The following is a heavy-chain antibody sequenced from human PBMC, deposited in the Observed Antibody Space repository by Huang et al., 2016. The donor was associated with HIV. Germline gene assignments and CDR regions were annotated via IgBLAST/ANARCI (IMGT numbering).Heavy chain of an antibody. CDR3: ARVPSDHFSDY. CDR2: LSAYIGYK. Sequence: QIQLVQSGPEVKKTGASVKVSCKASGYTFSIYGVSWVRQAPGQGPEWMGWLSAYIGYKNYSQKFQGRVTRTADTSASTAYMDLTSLTSDDTAVYYCARVPSDHFSDYWGQGTLVTVSS. J-gene: IGHJ4*02. V-gene: IGHV1-18*01. CDR1: GYTFSIYG.